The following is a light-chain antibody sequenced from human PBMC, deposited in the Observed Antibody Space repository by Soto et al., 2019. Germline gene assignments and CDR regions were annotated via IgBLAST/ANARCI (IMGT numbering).Light chain of an antibody. CDR2: EVS. CDR3: ISYTSDDVRYV. J-gene: IGLJ1*01. V-gene: IGLV2-14*01. CDR1: NSDVGIYDF. Sequence: QSVLTQPASVSGTPGQSITISCTGSNSDVGIYDFASWYQHHPGRAPKLIVSEVSHRPSGVSNRFSGSKSGNTASLTISGLQSEDEADYYCISYTSDDVRYVFGTGTKVT.